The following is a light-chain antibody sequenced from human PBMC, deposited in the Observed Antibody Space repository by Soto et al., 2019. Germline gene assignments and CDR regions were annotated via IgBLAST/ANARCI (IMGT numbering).Light chain of an antibody. CDR3: QQRQYGPPIT. J-gene: IGKJ5*01. V-gene: IGKV3-11*01. Sequence: EIVLTKSPGTLSLSPGERATLSCRASQSVSSYLAWYQQKPGQAPRLLIYDASNRATGIPARFSGSGSGTDFTLTISSLEPEDFAIYYCQQRQYGPPITFGQGTRLEI. CDR1: QSVSSY. CDR2: DAS.